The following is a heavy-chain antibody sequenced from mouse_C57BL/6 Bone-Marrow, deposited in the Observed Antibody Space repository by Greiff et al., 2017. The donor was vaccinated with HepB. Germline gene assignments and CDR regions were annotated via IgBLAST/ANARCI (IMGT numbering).Heavy chain of an antibody. V-gene: IGHV1-55*01. CDR3: ARSPFITTGGGAMDD. D-gene: IGHD1-1*01. CDR1: GYTFTSYW. J-gene: IGHJ4*01. CDR2: IYPGSGST. Sequence: QVQLQQPGAELVKPGASVKMSCKASGYTFTSYWITWVKQRPGQGLEWIGDIYPGSGSTNYNEKFKSKATLTVDTSSSTAYMQLSSLTSEDSAVYYCARSPFITTGGGAMDDWGQGTSVTVSS.